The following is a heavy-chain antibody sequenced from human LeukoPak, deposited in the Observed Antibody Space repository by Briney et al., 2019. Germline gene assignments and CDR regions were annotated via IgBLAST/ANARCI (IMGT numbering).Heavy chain of an antibody. CDR3: AQQKAGYSGSPSWFDP. V-gene: IGHV1-24*01. D-gene: IGHD5-12*01. CDR1: GYTFTSYG. J-gene: IGHJ5*02. CDR2: FNPEHTET. Sequence: ASVKVSCKASGYTFTSYGISWVRQAPGQGLEWMGGFNPEHTETIYSQKFQGRVTLTEDTSTDTAYMELSSLRSEDTAMYFCAQQKAGYSGSPSWFDPWGQGTLVTVSS.